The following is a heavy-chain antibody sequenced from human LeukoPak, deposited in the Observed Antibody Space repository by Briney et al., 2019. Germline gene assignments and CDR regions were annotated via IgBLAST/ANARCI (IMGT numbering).Heavy chain of an antibody. J-gene: IGHJ6*02. CDR3: ARLIRATNGMDV. Sequence: PSETLSLTCAVSGGSISSGGYSWSWIRQPPGKGLEWIGYIYHSGSPYYNPSLKNRVTISVDRSKNQFSLKLSSVTAADTAVYYCARLIRATNGMDVWGQGTTVTVSS. CDR2: IYHSGSP. V-gene: IGHV4-30-2*01. D-gene: IGHD1-26*01. CDR1: GGSISSGGYS.